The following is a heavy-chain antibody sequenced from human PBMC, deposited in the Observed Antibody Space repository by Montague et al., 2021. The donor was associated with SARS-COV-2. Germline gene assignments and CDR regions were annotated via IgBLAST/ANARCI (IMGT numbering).Heavy chain of an antibody. CDR3: ARDLGFYGMDV. V-gene: IGHV3-30-3*01. CDR2: ISYDGSNK. J-gene: IGHJ6*02. CDR1: GFTFSSYA. Sequence: SLRLSCAASGFTFSSYAMHLFRQAPGKGLEWVAVISYDGSNKYYADSVKVRFTISRDNSKNTLYLQMNSLRAEDTAVYYCARDLGFYGMDVWGQGTTVTVSS.